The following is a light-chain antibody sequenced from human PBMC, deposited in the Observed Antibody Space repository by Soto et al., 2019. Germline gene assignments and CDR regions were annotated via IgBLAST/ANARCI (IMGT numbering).Light chain of an antibody. CDR2: GAS. V-gene: IGKV3-15*01. CDR1: QSVSSN. J-gene: IGKJ1*01. CDR3: QQYNDWPLWT. Sequence: ETVMTQSPGTLSVSPGERATLSCRASQSVSSNLAWYQQKPGQAPRLLIYGASTRATGIPARFIGSGSGTEFTLTISSLQSEDFAVYYCQQYNDWPLWTFGQGTKVEIK.